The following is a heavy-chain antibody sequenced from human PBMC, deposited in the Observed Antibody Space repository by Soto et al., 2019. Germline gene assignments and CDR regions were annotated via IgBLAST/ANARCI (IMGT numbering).Heavy chain of an antibody. D-gene: IGHD2-15*01. CDR1: GYSFSNYV. CDR2: INTDNGNT. J-gene: IGHJ4*02. Sequence: QVQLVQSGPEVKTPGASVKVSCKTSGYSFSNYVIYWVRQAPGQRLEWMGWINTDNGNTKYSQKFQERVTITSDTSASTAYLELSSLKSEDTAVYYCARDRGRYCSRGNCDWDWYFEYWGQGTLVTVSS. CDR3: ARDRGRYCSRGNCDWDWYFEY. V-gene: IGHV1-3*04.